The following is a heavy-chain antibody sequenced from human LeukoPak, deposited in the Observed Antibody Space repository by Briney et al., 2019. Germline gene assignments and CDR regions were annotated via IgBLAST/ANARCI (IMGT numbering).Heavy chain of an antibody. CDR3: ARVEEYYYDSSPPGY. Sequence: GASVKVSFKASGYTFTSYYMHWVRQAPGQGLEWMGIINPSGGSTSYAQKFQGRVTMTRDTSTSTVYMELSSLRSEDTAVYYCARVEEYYYDSSPPGYWGQGTLVTVSS. V-gene: IGHV1-46*01. CDR1: GYTFTSYY. J-gene: IGHJ4*02. CDR2: INPSGGST. D-gene: IGHD3-22*01.